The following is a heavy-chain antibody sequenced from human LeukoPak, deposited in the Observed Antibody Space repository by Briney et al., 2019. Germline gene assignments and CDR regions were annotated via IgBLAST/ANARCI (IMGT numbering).Heavy chain of an antibody. Sequence: PGGSLRLSCAASGFTFSNAWMSWVRQAPGKGLEWVGRIKSKTGGGTTDYAAPVKGRFTISRDDSKNTLYLQMNSLKTEDTAVYYCTTAGPYGYFDYWGQGTLVTVSS. D-gene: IGHD3-16*01. CDR2: IKSKTGGGTT. CDR3: TTAGPYGYFDY. CDR1: GFTFSNAW. V-gene: IGHV3-15*01. J-gene: IGHJ4*02.